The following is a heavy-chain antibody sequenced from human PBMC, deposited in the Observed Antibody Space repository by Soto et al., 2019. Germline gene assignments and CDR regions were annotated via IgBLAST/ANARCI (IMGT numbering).Heavy chain of an antibody. CDR3: ARDKSDLRFLEWSYYFDY. J-gene: IGHJ4*02. CDR1: GFTFSSCA. Sequence: QVQLVESGGGVVQPGRSLRLSCAASGFTFSSCAMHWVRHAPGKGLEWVALISYDGSNKYYADCVKGRFTISRNNSKNTLYLQKNSLRAEDTAVYYCARDKSDLRFLEWSYYFDYWGQGTLVTVSS. CDR2: ISYDGSNK. V-gene: IGHV3-30-3*01. D-gene: IGHD3-3*01.